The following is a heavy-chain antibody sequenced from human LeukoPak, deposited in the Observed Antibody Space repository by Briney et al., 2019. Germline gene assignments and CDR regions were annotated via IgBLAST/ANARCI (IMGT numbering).Heavy chain of an antibody. D-gene: IGHD3-10*01. Sequence: SETLSLTCTVSGGSFNINGYFWAWIRQPPGKDLEWIGSIFYTGTTYYNPSLKSRVTISVDTSKKQFSLKLNSVTAADTAVYFCERLNGGDGKFDYWGPGTLITVSS. CDR1: GGSFNINGYF. J-gene: IGHJ4*02. V-gene: IGHV4-39*01. CDR3: ERLNGGDGKFDY. CDR2: IFYTGTT.